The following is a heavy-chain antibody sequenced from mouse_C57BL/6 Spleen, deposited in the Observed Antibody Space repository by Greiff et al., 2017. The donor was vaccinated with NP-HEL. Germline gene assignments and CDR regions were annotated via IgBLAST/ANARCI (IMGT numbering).Heavy chain of an antibody. Sequence: QVQLQQSGPELVKPGASVKISCKASGYAFSSSWMNWVKQRPGKGLEWIGRIYPGDGDTNYNGKFKGKATLTADKSSSTAYMQLSSLTSEDSAVYFYARSYDYVYFDYWGQGTTLTVSS. D-gene: IGHD2-4*01. CDR3: ARSYDYVYFDY. V-gene: IGHV1-82*01. J-gene: IGHJ2*01. CDR1: GYAFSSSW. CDR2: IYPGDGDT.